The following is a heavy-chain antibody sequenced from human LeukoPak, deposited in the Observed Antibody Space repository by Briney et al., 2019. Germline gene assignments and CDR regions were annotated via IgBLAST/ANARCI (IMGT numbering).Heavy chain of an antibody. Sequence: GASVKVSCKASGYTFTGYYMHWVRQAPGQGLERMGLINPNSGGTNYAQKFQGRVTMTRDTSISTAYMELSRLRSGDTAVYYCARELKQWLVVDYWGQGTLVTVSS. D-gene: IGHD6-19*01. CDR1: GYTFTGYY. CDR2: INPNSGGT. V-gene: IGHV1-2*02. CDR3: ARELKQWLVVDY. J-gene: IGHJ4*02.